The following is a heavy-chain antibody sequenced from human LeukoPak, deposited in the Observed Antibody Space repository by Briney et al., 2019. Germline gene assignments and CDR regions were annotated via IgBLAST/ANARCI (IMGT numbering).Heavy chain of an antibody. CDR3: ARVRRDGYNYVDY. Sequence: SETLSLTCTVSGGSISSYYWSWIRQPPGKGLEWIGYIYYSGSTNYNPSLKSRVTISVDTSKNQFSLKLSSVTAADTAVYYCARVRRDGYNYVDYWGQGTLVTVSS. D-gene: IGHD5-24*01. CDR1: GGSISSYY. V-gene: IGHV4-59*01. J-gene: IGHJ4*02. CDR2: IYYSGST.